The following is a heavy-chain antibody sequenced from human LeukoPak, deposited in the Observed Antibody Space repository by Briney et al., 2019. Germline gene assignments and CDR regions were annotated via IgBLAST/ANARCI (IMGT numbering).Heavy chain of an antibody. V-gene: IGHV3-33*01. CDR2: MWYDGTNK. J-gene: IGHJ4*02. CDR1: GFTFSNYG. D-gene: IGHD6-13*01. CDR3: ARQVAAAGNLLDY. Sequence: GGSPRLSCAASGFTFSNYGIHWVRQAPGKGLEWVAVMWYDGTNKYYADAVKGRFTISRDNSKNTLYLQLNSLRAEDTAVYYCARQVAAAGNLLDYWGQGTLVTVSS.